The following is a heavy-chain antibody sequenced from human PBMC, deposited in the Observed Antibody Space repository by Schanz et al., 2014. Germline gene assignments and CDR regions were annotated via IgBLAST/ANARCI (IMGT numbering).Heavy chain of an antibody. CDR1: GFTFSSYG. J-gene: IGHJ4*02. V-gene: IGHV3-23*01. D-gene: IGHD6-19*01. Sequence: EGQLLESGGGLVQPGGSLRLSCAASGFTFSSYGMSWVCQAPGKGLEWVSGISSSGSTYYADSVKGRFTISRDNSKNTLYLQMNSLRTEDTAVYYCAKAYSSGWYDLDYWGQGTLVTVSS. CDR3: AKAYSSGWYDLDY. CDR2: ISSSGST.